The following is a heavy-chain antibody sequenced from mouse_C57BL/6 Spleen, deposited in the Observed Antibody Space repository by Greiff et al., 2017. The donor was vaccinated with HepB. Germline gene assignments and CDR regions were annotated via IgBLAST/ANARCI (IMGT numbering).Heavy chain of an antibody. Sequence: VQLQQSGAELVRPGTSVKVSCKASGYAFTNYLIEWVKQRPGQGLEWIGVINPGSGGTNYNEKFKGKATLTADKSSSTAYMQLSSLTSEDSAVYFCARGDGYYNYYAMDYWGQGTSVTVSS. V-gene: IGHV1-54*01. D-gene: IGHD2-3*01. J-gene: IGHJ4*01. CDR3: ARGDGYYNYYAMDY. CDR1: GYAFTNYL. CDR2: INPGSGGT.